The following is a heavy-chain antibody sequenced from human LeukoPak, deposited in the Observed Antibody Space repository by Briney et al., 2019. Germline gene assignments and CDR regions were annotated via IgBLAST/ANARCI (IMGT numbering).Heavy chain of an antibody. CDR3: ARGRARGVTIPYCFDP. Sequence: ASVKVSCKASGYTFTSYGISWVRQAPGQGLEWMGWISAYNGNTNYAQKLQGRVTMTTDTSTSTAYMELRSLRSDDTAVYYCARGRARGVTIPYCFDPWGQGTLVTVSS. V-gene: IGHV1-18*01. CDR1: GYTFTSYG. J-gene: IGHJ5*02. CDR2: ISAYNGNT. D-gene: IGHD3-10*01.